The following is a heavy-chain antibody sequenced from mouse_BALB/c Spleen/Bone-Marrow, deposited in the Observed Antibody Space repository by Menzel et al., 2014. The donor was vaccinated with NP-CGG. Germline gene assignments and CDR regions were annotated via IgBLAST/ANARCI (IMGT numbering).Heavy chain of an antibody. Sequence: EVQLVESGGGLGKPGGPLNLSCAASGFPFGSYAMSWVRQTPEKRLGWVASIRRGGSTYYPDSVKGRFTISRDNARNILYLQMSSLRSEDTAMYYCAREEYGQKVYAMDYWGQGTSVTVSS. V-gene: IGHV5-6-5*01. J-gene: IGHJ4*01. CDR3: AREEYGQKVYAMDY. CDR1: GFPFGSYA. CDR2: IRRGGST. D-gene: IGHD2-10*02.